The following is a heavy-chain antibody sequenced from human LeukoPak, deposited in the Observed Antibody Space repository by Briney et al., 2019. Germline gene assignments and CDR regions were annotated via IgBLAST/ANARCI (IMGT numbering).Heavy chain of an antibody. D-gene: IGHD5-18*01. J-gene: IGHJ4*02. CDR3: AGGIQLWSAEFDY. V-gene: IGHV4-39*07. Sequence: SETLSLTYTVSGGSISSSSYYWGWIRQPPGKGLEWIGSIYYSGSTYYNPSLKSRVTISVDTSKNQFSLKLSSVTAADTAVYYCAGGIQLWSAEFDYWGQGTLVTVSS. CDR1: GGSISSSSYY. CDR2: IYYSGST.